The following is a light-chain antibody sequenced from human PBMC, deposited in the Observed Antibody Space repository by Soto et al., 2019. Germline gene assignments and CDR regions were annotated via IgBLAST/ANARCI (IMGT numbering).Light chain of an antibody. CDR3: QQYESTPPT. J-gene: IGKJ2*01. V-gene: IGKV4-1*01. Sequence: DIVMTQSPDSLAVSLCERATINCKSSQSVLYSSNNKNYLAWYQQRPGQPPKLLIYWASTRDSGVPDRFSGSGSGTDFTLNITSLQAEDVAVYYCQQYESTPPTFGQGTKLEIK. CDR2: WAS. CDR1: QSVLYSSNNKNY.